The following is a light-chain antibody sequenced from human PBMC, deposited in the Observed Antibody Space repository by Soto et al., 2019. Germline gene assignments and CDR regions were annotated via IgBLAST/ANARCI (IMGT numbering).Light chain of an antibody. J-gene: IGLJ1*01. CDR2: DVN. CDR1: SSDVGGYNY. CDR3: ASYTSSNSLYV. Sequence: QSVLTQPASVSGSPGQSITISCTGTSSDVGGYNYVSWYQQLPGKAPKLIIYDVNNRSPGVSNRFSASKSANAASLTTSGLQAEDEADYYCASYTSSNSLYVFGTGTKVTVL. V-gene: IGLV2-14*03.